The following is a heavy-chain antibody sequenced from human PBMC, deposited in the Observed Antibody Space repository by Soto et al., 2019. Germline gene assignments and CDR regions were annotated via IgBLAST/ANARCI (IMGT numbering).Heavy chain of an antibody. CDR2: IYYSGST. CDR1: GGSISSYY. D-gene: IGHD3-16*02. J-gene: IGHJ6*03. CDR3: ARLASTPLYYYYYYMDV. Sequence: SETLSLTCTVSGGSISSYYWSWIRQPPGKGLEWIGYIYYSGSTNYNPSLKSRVTISVDTSKNQFSLKLSSVTAADTAVYYCARLASTPLYYYYYYMDVWGKGTTVTVSS. V-gene: IGHV4-59*08.